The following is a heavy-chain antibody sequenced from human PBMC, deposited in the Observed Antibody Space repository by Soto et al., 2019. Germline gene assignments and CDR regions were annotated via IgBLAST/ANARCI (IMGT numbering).Heavy chain of an antibody. CDR2: ISHSGST. CDR1: GGSFSDYY. CDR3: ARSKVYGASNLDY. J-gene: IGHJ4*02. V-gene: IGHV4-34*01. D-gene: IGHD3-10*01. Sequence: SETLSLTCAVYGGSFSDYYSTWIRQPPGKGLEWIGEISHSGSTDYNPSLKSRVTISLDTSKNLLSLKLSSVTAADTAVYYCARSKVYGASNLDYWRQGTPVTV.